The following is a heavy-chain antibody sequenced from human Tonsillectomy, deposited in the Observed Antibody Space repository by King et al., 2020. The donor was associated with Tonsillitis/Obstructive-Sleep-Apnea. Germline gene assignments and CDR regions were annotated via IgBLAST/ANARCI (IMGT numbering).Heavy chain of an antibody. V-gene: IGHV3-74*01. CDR2: INSDGSRT. CDR3: ARGGVIVPAALIYMDV. Sequence: VQLVESGGGLVQPGGSLRLSCAASGFTFSSYWMHWVRQAPGKGLVWVSRINSDGSRTTYADSVKGRFTISRDNAKNTLYLQMNSLRAEDTAVYYCARGGVIVPAALIYMDVWGKGTTVTVSS. D-gene: IGHD2-2*01. CDR1: GFTFSSYW. J-gene: IGHJ6*03.